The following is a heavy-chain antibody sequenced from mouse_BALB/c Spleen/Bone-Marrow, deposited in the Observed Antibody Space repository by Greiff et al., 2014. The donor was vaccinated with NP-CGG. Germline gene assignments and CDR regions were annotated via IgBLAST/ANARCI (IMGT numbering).Heavy chain of an antibody. CDR3: ATIYYGNSYTMDY. J-gene: IGHJ4*01. V-gene: IGHV5-15*02. D-gene: IGHD2-1*01. CDR2: ISNLAYSI. Sequence: DVKLVESGGGLVQPGGSRKLSCAASGFTFSDYGMAWVRQAPGKGPEWVAFISNLAYSIYYADTVTGRFTISRENAKNTLYLEMSSLRSEDTAMYYCATIYYGNSYTMDYWGQGTSVTVSS. CDR1: GFTFSDYG.